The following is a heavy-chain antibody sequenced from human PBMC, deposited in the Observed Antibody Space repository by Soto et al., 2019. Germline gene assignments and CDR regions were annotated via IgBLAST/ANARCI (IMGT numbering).Heavy chain of an antibody. Sequence: PGGSLRLSCAASGFTFSSYAMSWVRQAPGKGLEWVSAISGSGGSTYYADSVKGRFTISRDNSKNTLYLQMNSLRAEDTAVYYCANDFWSGYYTHPFDYWGQGTLATVSS. D-gene: IGHD3-3*01. J-gene: IGHJ4*02. CDR3: ANDFWSGYYTHPFDY. CDR1: GFTFSSYA. CDR2: ISGSGGST. V-gene: IGHV3-23*01.